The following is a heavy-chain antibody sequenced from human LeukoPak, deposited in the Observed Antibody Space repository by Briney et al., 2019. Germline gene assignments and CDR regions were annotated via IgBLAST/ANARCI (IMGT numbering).Heavy chain of an antibody. V-gene: IGHV3-23*01. CDR3: AKGWEPHDAFDI. D-gene: IGHD1-26*01. Sequence: PGGSLRLSCAAFGFTFSSYAMSWVRQAPGKGLEWVSAISGSGGSTYYADSVKGRFTISRDNSKNTLYLQMNSLRAEDTAVYYCAKGWEPHDAFDIWGQGTMVTVSS. CDR1: GFTFSSYA. CDR2: ISGSGGST. J-gene: IGHJ3*02.